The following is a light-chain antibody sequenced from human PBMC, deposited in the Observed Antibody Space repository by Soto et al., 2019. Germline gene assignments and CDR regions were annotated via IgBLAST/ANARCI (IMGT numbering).Light chain of an antibody. V-gene: IGKV1-6*01. J-gene: IGKJ4*01. CDR1: QDMGTD. CDR2: AAS. Sequence: AIQMTQSPSSLSASVGDRVTIPCRASQDMGTDLAWYQQRPGKAPKLLIYAASSLQSGVPSRFSGSGSGTDFTLTISSLQPGDFATYYCLQDYNFPLTFGGGTKVEIK. CDR3: LQDYNFPLT.